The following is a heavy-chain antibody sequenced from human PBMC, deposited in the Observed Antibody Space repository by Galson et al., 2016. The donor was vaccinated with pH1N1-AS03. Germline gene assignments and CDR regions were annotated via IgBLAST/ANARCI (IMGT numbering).Heavy chain of an antibody. J-gene: IGHJ4*02. D-gene: IGHD3-22*01. CDR2: IWNDGGTT. CDR3: VRDDDSSGYYPDS. CDR1: GFTFSKYG. V-gene: IGHV3-33*01. Sequence: SLRLSCAASGFTFSKYGIHWLRQAPGKGLEWMAIIWNDGGTTHYADSVKGRFTISRDNYKNTLYLQMNSLRGEDTAVYYCVRDDDSSGYYPDSWGRGTLVTVSS.